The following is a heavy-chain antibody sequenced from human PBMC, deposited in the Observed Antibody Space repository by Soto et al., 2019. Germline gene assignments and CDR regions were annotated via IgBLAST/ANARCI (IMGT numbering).Heavy chain of an antibody. D-gene: IGHD1-1*01. CDR3: AAGVQLERRGNWFDP. CDR2: INPSGGST. V-gene: IGHV1-46*01. Sequence: ASVKVSCKASGYTFTSYYMHWVRQAPGQGLEWMGIINPSGGSTSYAQKFQGRVTMTRDTSTSTVYMELSSLRSEDTAVYYCAAGVQLERRGNWFDPWGQGTLVTVSS. CDR1: GYTFTSYY. J-gene: IGHJ5*02.